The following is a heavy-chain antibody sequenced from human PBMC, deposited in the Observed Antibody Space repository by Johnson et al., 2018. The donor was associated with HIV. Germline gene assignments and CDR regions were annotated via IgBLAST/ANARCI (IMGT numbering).Heavy chain of an antibody. CDR1: GFTFSNFA. CDR3: ARASSIAARGADAFDI. CDR2: ISYDGNNK. V-gene: IGHV3-30*14. J-gene: IGHJ3*02. D-gene: IGHD6-6*01. Sequence: QVQLVESGGGVVQPGRSLRLSCAASGFTFSNFALHWVRQAPGKGLEWVAIISYDGNNKYYADSVQGRFTISRDNSKNTLYLQMNSLRAEDTAGYYCARASSIAARGADAFDIWGQGTMVTVSS.